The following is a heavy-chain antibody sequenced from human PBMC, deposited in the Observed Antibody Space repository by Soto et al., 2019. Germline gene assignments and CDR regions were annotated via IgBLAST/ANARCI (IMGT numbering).Heavy chain of an antibody. J-gene: IGHJ4*02. D-gene: IGHD3-10*01. CDR3: ARDSAPRMVREIVTDDFDY. V-gene: IGHV3-30*19. CDR1: GFRLSNYG. CDR2: ISYDGSKE. Sequence: QVQLVESGGGVVEPGRSLRLSCAASGFRLSNYGMHWVRQAPGKGLEWVAVISYDGSKEYYADSVKGRFTISRDNSKDPRDLQMNSLRADDTALYYRARDSAPRMVREIVTDDFDYWGQGTLVTVSS.